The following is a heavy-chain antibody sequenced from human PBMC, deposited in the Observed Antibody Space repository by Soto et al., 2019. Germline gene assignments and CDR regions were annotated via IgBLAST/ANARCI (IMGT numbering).Heavy chain of an antibody. V-gene: IGHV5-51*01. CDR2: IYPDDSDT. Sequence: GESLKISCKGSGFRFTDYWIAWVRQMPGKGLEWMGIIYPDDSDTRYRPPFQGQVTISADKSISTAHLQWSSLKASDTALYYCVRVRHGTTGTPALLDYWGQGTLVTVSS. J-gene: IGHJ4*02. CDR1: GFRFTDYW. CDR3: VRVRHGTTGTPALLDY. D-gene: IGHD1-1*01.